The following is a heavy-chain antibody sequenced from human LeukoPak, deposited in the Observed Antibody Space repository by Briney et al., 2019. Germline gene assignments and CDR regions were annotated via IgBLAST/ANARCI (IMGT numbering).Heavy chain of an antibody. CDR2: ISYDGSNK. Sequence: GGSLRLSCAASGFTFSSYAMHWVRQAPGKGLEWVAVISYDGSNKYYADSVKGRFTISRDNSKNTLYLQMSSLRAEDTAVYYCAKDQVISGSEASDIWGRGTMVTVSS. V-gene: IGHV3-30-3*01. J-gene: IGHJ3*02. CDR1: GFTFSSYA. D-gene: IGHD2-21*01. CDR3: AKDQVISGSEASDI.